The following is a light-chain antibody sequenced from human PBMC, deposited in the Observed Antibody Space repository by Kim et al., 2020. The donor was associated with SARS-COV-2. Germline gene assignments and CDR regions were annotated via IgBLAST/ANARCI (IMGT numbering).Light chain of an antibody. J-gene: IGKJ2*01. Sequence: DIQMTQSPSTLSASVGDRVTITCRASQSVSSWLAWYQQKPGKAPKLLIYNASTLEGGVPSRFSGRGSGTEFTLTINSLQPDDFATYPCKQYESHPYTCGRGHKREI. CDR3: KQYESHPYT. CDR2: NAS. V-gene: IGKV1-5*03. CDR1: QSVSSW.